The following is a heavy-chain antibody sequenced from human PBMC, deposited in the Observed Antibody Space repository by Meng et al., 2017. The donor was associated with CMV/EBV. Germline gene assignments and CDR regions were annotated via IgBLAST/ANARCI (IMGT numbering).Heavy chain of an antibody. V-gene: IGHV3-9*01. J-gene: IGHJ4*02. CDR1: GFTFDDYA. CDR3: AKVHPSGGSYYVGPVDY. CDR2: ISWNSGFI. Sequence: GGSLRPSCAASGFTFDDYAMHWVRQGPGKGLEWVSGISWNSGFIGYADSMRGRFTISRDNAKSSLYLQMNSLRAEDTALYYCAKVHPSGGSYYVGPVDYWGQGTLVTVSS. D-gene: IGHD1-26*01.